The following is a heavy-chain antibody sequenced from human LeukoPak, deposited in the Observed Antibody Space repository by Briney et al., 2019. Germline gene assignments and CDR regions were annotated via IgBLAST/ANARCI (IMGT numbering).Heavy chain of an antibody. Sequence: ETLRLSCVASGFAFNYGMNWVRQAPGQGLERVSTISGSGDATYYAKSVKGRFTISRDNSKNTLYLEMNNLRAEDTAVYYCAKEDALKWEVVDYWGQGTLVTVSS. J-gene: IGHJ4*02. CDR3: AKEDALKWEVVDY. V-gene: IGHV3-23*01. D-gene: IGHD1-26*01. CDR2: ISGSGDAT. CDR1: GFAFNYG.